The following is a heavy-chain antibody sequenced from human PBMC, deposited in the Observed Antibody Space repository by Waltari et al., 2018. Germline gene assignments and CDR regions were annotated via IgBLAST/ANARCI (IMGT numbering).Heavy chain of an antibody. CDR2: ISWNSGSI. CDR1: GFTFDDYA. J-gene: IGHJ6*02. V-gene: IGHV3-9*01. D-gene: IGHD6-6*01. CDR3: ARDPLIQVSSSPAYYYYYGMDV. Sequence: EVQLVESGGGLVQPGRSLRLSCAASGFTFDDYAMHWVRQAPGKGLEWVSGISWNSGSIGYADSVKGRFTISRDNAKNSLYLQMNSLRAEDTAVYYCARDPLIQVSSSPAYYYYYGMDVWGQGTTVTVSS.